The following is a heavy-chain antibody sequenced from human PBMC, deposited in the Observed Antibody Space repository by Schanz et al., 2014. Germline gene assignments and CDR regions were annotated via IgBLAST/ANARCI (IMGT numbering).Heavy chain of an antibody. V-gene: IGHV1-2*02. CDR1: GYTFIDYY. Sequence: QVQLVQSGAEVKKPGASVKVSCKASGYTFIDYYMHWVRQAPGQGLEWVGWIDPNGGPTNHAQMLQGRVPMTRDTSISTAYMELSGLTSDDTAVYFCARAAASTLFGIALPSDYGYYGMDVWGQGTLVTVSS. CDR3: ARAAASTLFGIALPSDYGYYGMDV. J-gene: IGHJ4*02. CDR2: IDPNGGPT. D-gene: IGHD5-18*01.